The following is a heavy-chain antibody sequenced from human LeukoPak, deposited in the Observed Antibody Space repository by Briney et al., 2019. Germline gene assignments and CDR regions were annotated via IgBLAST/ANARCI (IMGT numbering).Heavy chain of an antibody. D-gene: IGHD3-10*01. V-gene: IGHV4-39*01. CDR1: GDSISSSSYY. CDR3: ATLGRVRGIINPSFDY. J-gene: IGHJ4*02. Sequence: SETLSLTCTVSGDSISSSSYYWDWIRQPPGKGLVWIGSVYYSGTTYYNSSLKSRVTISVETPKNQFSLKLSSVTAADTAVYYCATLGRVRGIINPSFDYWGQGTLVTVSS. CDR2: VYYSGTT.